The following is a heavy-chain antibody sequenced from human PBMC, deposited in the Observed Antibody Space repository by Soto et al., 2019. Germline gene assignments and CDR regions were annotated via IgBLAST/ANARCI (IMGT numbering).Heavy chain of an antibody. V-gene: IGHV5-51*01. CDR3: ARRSISDSSSSVWFDP. CDR1: GYSFTSYR. Sequence: GESLKISCKGSGYSFTSYRIRWVRQMPRKGLEWMGIIYPGDSDTRYSPSFQGQVTISADKSISTAYLQWSSLKASDTAMYYCARRSISDSSSSVWFDPWGQGTLVTVSS. D-gene: IGHD6-6*01. J-gene: IGHJ5*02. CDR2: IYPGDSDT.